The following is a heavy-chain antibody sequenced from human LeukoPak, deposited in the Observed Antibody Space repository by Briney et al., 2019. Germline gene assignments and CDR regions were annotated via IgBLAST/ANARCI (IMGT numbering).Heavy chain of an antibody. Sequence: RSSETLSLTCAVYGGSVSGYYWSWIRQPPGKGLEWIGEISHRGRTHYNPSLKGRVTMSVDTSKNQFALEVDSATAADTAVYYCARIPLYFLEPFDYWGQGILVTVSS. J-gene: IGHJ4*02. CDR1: GGSVSGYY. V-gene: IGHV4-34*01. CDR2: ISHRGRT. CDR3: ARIPLYFLEPFDY. D-gene: IGHD3-3*01.